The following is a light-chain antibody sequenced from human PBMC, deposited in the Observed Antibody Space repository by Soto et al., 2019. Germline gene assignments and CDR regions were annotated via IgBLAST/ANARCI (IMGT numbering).Light chain of an antibody. CDR3: SSYASSNTVL. Sequence: QSVLTQPASVSESPGQSITISCTGTSSDVGGYNYVSWYQQHPGKVPKLLIHNVSNRPSGVSNRFSGSKSGNTASLTISGLQTEDEADYYCSSYASSNTVLFGGGTKVTVL. V-gene: IGLV2-14*01. J-gene: IGLJ2*01. CDR1: SSDVGGYNY. CDR2: NVS.